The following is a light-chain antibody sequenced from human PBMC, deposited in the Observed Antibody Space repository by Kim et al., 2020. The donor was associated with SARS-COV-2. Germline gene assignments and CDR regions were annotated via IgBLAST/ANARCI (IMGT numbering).Light chain of an antibody. CDR3: HHRSDWPLT. J-gene: IGKJ4*01. CDR1: RSVSTF. V-gene: IGKV3-11*01. CDR2: DAS. Sequence: EIVLTQSPATLSLYPGERATLSCRASRSVSTFLAWYQQKPGQAPRLLIYDASNRATGIPPRFSGSGSGTDFTLTISSLEPDDFAVYYCHHRSDWPLTFGGGTKVDIK.